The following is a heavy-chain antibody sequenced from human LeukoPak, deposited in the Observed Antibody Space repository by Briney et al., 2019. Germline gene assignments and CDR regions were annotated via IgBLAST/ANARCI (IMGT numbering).Heavy chain of an antibody. V-gene: IGHV4-39*07. CDR3: ARENDYGDYRLDY. CDR2: IYYSGST. D-gene: IGHD4-17*01. Sequence: SETLSLTCTVSGGSISGSSYYWGWIRQPPGKGLEWIGSIYYSGSTYYNPSLKSRVTISVDKSKNQFSLKLSSVTAADTAVYYCARENDYGDYRLDYWGQGTLVTVSS. CDR1: GGSISGSSYY. J-gene: IGHJ4*02.